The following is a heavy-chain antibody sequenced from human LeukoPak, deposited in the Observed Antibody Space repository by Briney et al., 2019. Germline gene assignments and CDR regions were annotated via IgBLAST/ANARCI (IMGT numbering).Heavy chain of an antibody. D-gene: IGHD2-2*01. CDR3: ARSCSSTSCSYLDF. J-gene: IGHJ4*02. Sequence: SETLSLTCAVYGGSFSGYYWSWIRQPPGKGLEWIGEINHSVTTNYNPSLKSRVAISVDTSKNQFSLRLSSVTAADTAVYYCARSCSSTSCSYLDFWGQGTLVTVSS. CDR2: INHSVTT. CDR1: GGSFSGYY. V-gene: IGHV4-34*01.